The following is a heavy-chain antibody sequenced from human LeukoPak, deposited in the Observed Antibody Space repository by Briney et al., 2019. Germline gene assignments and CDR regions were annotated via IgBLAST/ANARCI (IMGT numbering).Heavy chain of an antibody. J-gene: IGHJ6*03. CDR2: IDRGGST. D-gene: IGHD2-15*01. CDR3: AKVGYCSGGSCYRYMDV. CDR1: GFIVTGNY. Sequence: GGSLRLSCAASGFIVTGNYMNWVRQAPGKGLEWVSVIDRGGSTYYADSVKGRFTVSRDNSKNTLYLQMNSLRAEDTAVYYCAKVGYCSGGSCYRYMDVWGKGTTVTISS. V-gene: IGHV3-53*05.